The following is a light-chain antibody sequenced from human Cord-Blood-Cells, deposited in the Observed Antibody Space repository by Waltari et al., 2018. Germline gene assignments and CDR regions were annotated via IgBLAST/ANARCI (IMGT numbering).Light chain of an antibody. CDR3: QTWGTGIRV. CDR2: LNSDGSH. J-gene: IGLJ3*02. V-gene: IGLV4-69*01. CDR1: SGHSRQA. Sequence: HLVLTQSPPAPASLGASVKLTCLRSSGHSRQALDWHPQQPEKGPRYLMKLNSDGSHSKGDGIPDRFSGSSSGAERYLTISSLQSEDEADYYCQTWGTGIRVFGGGTKLTVL.